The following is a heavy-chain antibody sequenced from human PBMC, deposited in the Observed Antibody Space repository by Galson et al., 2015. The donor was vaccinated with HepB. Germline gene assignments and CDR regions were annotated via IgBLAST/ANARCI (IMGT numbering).Heavy chain of an antibody. V-gene: IGHV3-74*01. J-gene: IGHJ4*02. CDR1: GFTFSSYW. Sequence: SLRLSCAASGFTFSSYWMHWVRQAPGKGLVWVSRINSDGSSTSYADSVKGRFTISRDNAKDTLYLQMNSLRAEDTAVYYCARAANPGIAVAGRGGIDYWGQGTLVTVSS. CDR2: INSDGSST. CDR3: ARAANPGIAVAGRGGIDY. D-gene: IGHD6-19*01.